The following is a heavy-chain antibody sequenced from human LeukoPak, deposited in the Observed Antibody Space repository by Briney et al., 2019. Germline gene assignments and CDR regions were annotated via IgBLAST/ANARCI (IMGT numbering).Heavy chain of an antibody. D-gene: IGHD2-15*01. CDR1: GFTFGDYS. V-gene: IGHV3-49*05. Sequence: NPGGSLRLSCTASGFTFGDYSMTWFRQAPGKGLEWVSFIRNKASGGTTEHAASVRGRFTTSRDDPKSIAYLQMNSLKTEDTALYYCTRDRIMTDFWGQGTLVTVPS. CDR3: TRDRIMTDF. CDR2: IRNKASGGTT. J-gene: IGHJ4*02.